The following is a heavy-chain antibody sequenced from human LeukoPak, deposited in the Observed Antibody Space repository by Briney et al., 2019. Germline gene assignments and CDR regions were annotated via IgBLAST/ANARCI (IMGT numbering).Heavy chain of an antibody. D-gene: IGHD3-10*01. J-gene: IGHJ4*02. CDR1: GGSISNSNW. CDR3: ARRTLLWFVDSELDY. CDR2: IDRSGNT. Sequence: SGTLSLTCAVSGGSISNSNWWSWLRQPPGKGLEWIGEIDRSGNTNYNPSLKSRVTISVDTSKNQFSLKVTSVTAADTAVFYCARRTLLWFVDSELDYWGQGTLVTVSS. V-gene: IGHV4-4*02.